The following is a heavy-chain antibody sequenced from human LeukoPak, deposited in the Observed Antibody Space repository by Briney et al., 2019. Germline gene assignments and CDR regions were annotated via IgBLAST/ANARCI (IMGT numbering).Heavy chain of an antibody. D-gene: IGHD5-24*01. CDR1: GYNFLSYW. J-gene: IGHJ4*02. CDR2: IYPEDSDT. V-gene: IGHV5-51*01. Sequence: GESLKISCQASGYNFLSYWIGWVRQMPGKGLEWMGVIYPEDSDTKYSPSFQGHVTISADKSINTAYLQWNSLKSSDTAMYFCARHGSRWLQSAFGYWGQGALVTVSS. CDR3: ARHGSRWLQSAFGY.